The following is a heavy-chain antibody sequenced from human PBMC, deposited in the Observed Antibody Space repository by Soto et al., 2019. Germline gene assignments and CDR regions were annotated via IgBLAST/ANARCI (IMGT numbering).Heavy chain of an antibody. V-gene: IGHV4-61*08. CDR2: IYYSGST. CDR3: ARALGYCISTSCYVFYYGMDV. Sequence: SETLSLTCTVSGGSISSGAYYWSWIRQPPGKGLEWIGYIYYSGSTNYNPSLKSRVTISVDTSKNQFSLKLSSVTAADTAVYYCARALGYCISTSCYVFYYGMDVWGQGTTVTVS. D-gene: IGHD2-2*01. J-gene: IGHJ6*02. CDR1: GGSISSGAYY.